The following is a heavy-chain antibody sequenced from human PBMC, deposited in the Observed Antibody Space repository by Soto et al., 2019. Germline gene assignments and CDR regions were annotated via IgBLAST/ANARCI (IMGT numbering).Heavy chain of an antibody. CDR3: AKGSSGSRPYFFDY. V-gene: IGHV3-23*01. J-gene: IGHJ4*02. CDR1: GFSFSTYA. CDR2: INDNGYST. Sequence: GGSLRLSCAASGFSFSTYAMSWVRQAPGKGLEWVSAINDNGYSTYYADSVKGRFTISRDNSKNTLDLQMNSLRAEDTAVYYCAKGSSGSRPYFFDYWGLGTLVTVSS. D-gene: IGHD3-22*01.